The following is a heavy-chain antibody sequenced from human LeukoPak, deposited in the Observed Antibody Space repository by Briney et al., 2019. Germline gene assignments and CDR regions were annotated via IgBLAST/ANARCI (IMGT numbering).Heavy chain of an antibody. V-gene: IGHV4-39*01. D-gene: IGHD4-11*01. Sequence: SETLSLTCTVSGGSISGSTYYWGWLRQPPGKGLEWIGSIYYSGNSYYNPSLKSRVTVSVDTSKNQFSLKLSSVTAADTAVYYCARLQYPGAHYQSNYMDVWGKGTTVTVSS. J-gene: IGHJ6*03. CDR1: GGSISGSTYY. CDR2: IYYSGNS. CDR3: ARLQYPGAHYQSNYMDV.